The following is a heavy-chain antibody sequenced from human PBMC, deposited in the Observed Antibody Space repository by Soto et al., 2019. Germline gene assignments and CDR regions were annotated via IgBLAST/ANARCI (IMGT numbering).Heavy chain of an antibody. Sequence: ASVKVSCKASGYTFITYDIHWVRQATGQGLEWMGWMNPSNGNAGYAQKLQGRVTMTRNASISTAYMDLSSLRSEDTAVYFCARRKERSGPHYFDSWGQGTLVTVSS. D-gene: IGHD6-25*01. V-gene: IGHV1-8*01. CDR1: GYTFITYD. CDR2: MNPSNGNA. CDR3: ARRKERSGPHYFDS. J-gene: IGHJ4*02.